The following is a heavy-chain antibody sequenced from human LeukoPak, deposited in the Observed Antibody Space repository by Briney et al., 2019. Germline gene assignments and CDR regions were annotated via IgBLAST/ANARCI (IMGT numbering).Heavy chain of an antibody. D-gene: IGHD2-2*01. CDR1: GYTLTELS. CDR3: ATSPRIVVPAARRGFDY. CDR2: FDPEDGET. Sequence: ASVKVSCKVSGYTLTELSMHWVRQAPGKGLEWMGAFDPEDGETIYAQKFQGRVTMTEDTSTDTAYMELSSLRSEDTAVYYCATSPRIVVPAARRGFDYWGQGTLVTVSS. J-gene: IGHJ4*02. V-gene: IGHV1-24*01.